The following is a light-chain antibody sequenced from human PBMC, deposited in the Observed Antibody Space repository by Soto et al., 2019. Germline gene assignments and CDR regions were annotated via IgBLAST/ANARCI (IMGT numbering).Light chain of an antibody. CDR2: DVS. CDR3: SSYTSSSPP. V-gene: IGLV2-14*01. J-gene: IGLJ1*01. CDR1: SSDVGGYNY. Sequence: QSVLTQPASVSVSPGQSITISCTGTSSDVGGYNYVSWYQQHPGKAPKLMIYDVSNRPSGVSNRFSGSKSGNTASLTISGLQAEDEADYYCSSYTSSSPPFGTGTKVTVL.